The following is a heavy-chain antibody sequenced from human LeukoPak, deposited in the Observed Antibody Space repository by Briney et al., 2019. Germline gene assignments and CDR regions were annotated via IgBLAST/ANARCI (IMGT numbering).Heavy chain of an antibody. CDR3: ARGPTISETGYFDY. CDR1: GGSFTGYY. Sequence: SETQSLICAVYGGSFTGYYWSWIRQSPGKGLQWIAEVNHRGDTNYNPSVKGRVTISVDTSKNQFSLKVTSLTAADTAVYYCARGPTISETGYFDYWGQGTLVTVSS. CDR2: VNHRGDT. J-gene: IGHJ4*03. D-gene: IGHD1-1*01. V-gene: IGHV4-34*01.